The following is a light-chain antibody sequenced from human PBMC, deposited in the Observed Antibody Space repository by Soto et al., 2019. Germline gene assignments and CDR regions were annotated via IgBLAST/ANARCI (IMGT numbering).Light chain of an antibody. CDR3: QKYNSAPPEA. CDR1: QGISNY. V-gene: IGKV1-27*01. CDR2: AAS. Sequence: DIQMTQSPSSLSASVGDRVTITCRASQGISNYLAWFQQKPGKVPKLLIYAASTLQSGVPSRFSVSGSGTDFTLTISSLQPEDVATYYCQKYNSAPPEAFGPGTKVDIK. J-gene: IGKJ3*01.